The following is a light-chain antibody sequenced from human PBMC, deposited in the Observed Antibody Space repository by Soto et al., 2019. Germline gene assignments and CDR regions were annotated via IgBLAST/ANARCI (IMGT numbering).Light chain of an antibody. V-gene: IGKV1-27*01. CDR2: AAS. Sequence: DIQMTQSPSSLSASVGDRVTITCRASQGISNYLAWYQQRPGKVPKLLIYAASTLHSGVPSRFSGSGSGTDFTLTINSLQAEDVATYYCQKYNRAPPDTFCQGTKLEIK. CDR3: QKYNRAPPDT. J-gene: IGKJ2*01. CDR1: QGISNY.